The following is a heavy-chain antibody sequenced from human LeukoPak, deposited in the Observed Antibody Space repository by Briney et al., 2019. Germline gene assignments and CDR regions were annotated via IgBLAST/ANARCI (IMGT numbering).Heavy chain of an antibody. J-gene: IGHJ4*02. Sequence: GRSLKLSCAASGFTFSSYGMHWVRQAPGKGLEWVSVIYSGGTTYYADSVKGRFTISRDNSKNTLYLQMNSLRAEDTAVYYCASPPYYYGSGTYGEWGQGTLVTVSS. CDR1: GFTFSSYG. D-gene: IGHD3-10*01. CDR3: ASPPYYYGSGTYGE. CDR2: IYSGGTT. V-gene: IGHV3-NL1*01.